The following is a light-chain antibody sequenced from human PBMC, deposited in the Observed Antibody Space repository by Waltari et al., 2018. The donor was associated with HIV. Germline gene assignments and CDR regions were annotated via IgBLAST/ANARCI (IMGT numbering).Light chain of an antibody. Sequence: SYELTQPPSVSVSPGQTASITCPGDKLGDKYACWYQQKPGQSPVLVIYQDNKRPSGIPERFSGSNSGNTATLTISGTQAMDEADYYCQAWDSSKVVFGGGTKLTVL. CDR3: QAWDSSKVV. V-gene: IGLV3-1*01. CDR1: KLGDKY. CDR2: QDN. J-gene: IGLJ2*01.